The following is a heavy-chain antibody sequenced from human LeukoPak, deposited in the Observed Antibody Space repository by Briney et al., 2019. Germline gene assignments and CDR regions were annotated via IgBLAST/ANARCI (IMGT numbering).Heavy chain of an antibody. V-gene: IGHV4-39*01. CDR1: GGSISSSSYY. Sequence: SETLSLTCTVSGGSISSSSYYWGWIRQPPGKGLEWIGGMYYSVSTYYNPSCKSRVIISVDTSKNQFSLKLRSVTAADTAVYYCASSITIFGVVLRTIYFDYWGQGILVTVSS. J-gene: IGHJ4*02. CDR2: MYYSVST. D-gene: IGHD3-3*01. CDR3: ASSITIFGVVLRTIYFDY.